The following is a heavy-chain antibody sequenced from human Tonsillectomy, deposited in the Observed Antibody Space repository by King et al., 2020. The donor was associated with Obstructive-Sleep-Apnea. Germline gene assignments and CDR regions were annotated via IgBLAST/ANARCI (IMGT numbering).Heavy chain of an antibody. CDR2: IYPGDSDI. J-gene: IGHJ4*02. CDR3: VKYSSGWYIDY. V-gene: IGHV5-51*01. Sequence: QLVQSGAEVKKPGASLKISCKGSGYTFTTYWIGWVRQMPGKGLEWMAIIYPGDSDIRYSPSFQGQVTISADKSISTAYLQWSSLKASDTAMYYCVKYSSGWYIDYWGQGTLVTVSS. D-gene: IGHD6-19*01. CDR1: GYTFTTYW.